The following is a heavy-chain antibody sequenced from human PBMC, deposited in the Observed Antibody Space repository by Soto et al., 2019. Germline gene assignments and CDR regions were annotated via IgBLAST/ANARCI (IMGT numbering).Heavy chain of an antibody. CDR3: ARCSMVRGGYSVYMDV. J-gene: IGHJ6*03. CDR1: GCSLSSYF. CDR2: ISRIGST. D-gene: IGHD3-10*01. V-gene: IGHV4-34*01. Sequence: SETLSLTCTVSGCSLSSYFWSWVRPPPGKGLEWIGRISRIGSTNYNPSLQSRVTISSDMSKNQFSLKLTSVTAADTAVYYCARCSMVRGGYSVYMDVWGKGTAVTVSS.